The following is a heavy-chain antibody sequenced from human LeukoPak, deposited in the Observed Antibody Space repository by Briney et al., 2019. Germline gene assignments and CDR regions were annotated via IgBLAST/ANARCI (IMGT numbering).Heavy chain of an antibody. V-gene: IGHV1-18*01. CDR3: AIVVPAAIRWFDP. J-gene: IGHJ5*02. CDR1: GYTFTSYG. D-gene: IGHD2-2*01. CDR2: ISAYNGNT. Sequence: ASVKVSCKASGYTFTSYGISWVRQAPGQGLEWMGWISAYNGNTNYAQKLQGRATMTTDTSTSTAYMELRSLRSDDTAVYYCAIVVPAAIRWFDPWGQGTLVTASS.